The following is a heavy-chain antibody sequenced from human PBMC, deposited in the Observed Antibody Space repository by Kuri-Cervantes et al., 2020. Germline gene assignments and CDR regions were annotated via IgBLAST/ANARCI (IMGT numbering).Heavy chain of an antibody. D-gene: IGHD5-12*01. CDR3: ARDPYHSGYDYPVDN. CDR2: IYYSGST. V-gene: IGHV4-59*12. CDR1: GGSISSYY. Sequence: SNILSLTCPVPGGSISSYYWSWIRQPPGKGLEWIGYIYYSGSTNYNPSLKSRVTISVDTSKNQFSLNLSSVTAADTAVYYCARDPYHSGYDYPVDNWGQGTLVTVSS. J-gene: IGHJ4*02.